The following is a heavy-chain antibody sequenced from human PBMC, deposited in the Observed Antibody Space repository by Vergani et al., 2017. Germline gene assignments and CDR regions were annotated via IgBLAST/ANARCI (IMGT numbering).Heavy chain of an antibody. Sequence: EVQLVESGGDLVQPGRSLRLSCAASGFTFDVYAMHWVRQVPGKGLEGVSGISWNSGNIDYADSVKGRFTIFRDNAKNSLYLQMKSLRAEDTALYHCAKGVSYSNALFDYWGQGTLVTVSS. CDR2: ISWNSGNI. J-gene: IGHJ4*02. CDR3: AKGVSYSNALFDY. V-gene: IGHV3-9*01. CDR1: GFTFDVYA. D-gene: IGHD5-18*01.